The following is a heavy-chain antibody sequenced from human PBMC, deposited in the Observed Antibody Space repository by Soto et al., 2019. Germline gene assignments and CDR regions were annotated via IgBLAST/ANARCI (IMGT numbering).Heavy chain of an antibody. J-gene: IGHJ3*02. Sequence: PSETLSLTCAVYGGSFSGYYWTWIRQPPGKGLEWIGEINHSGSTNYNPSLKSRVTISVDTSKNQFSLKLRSVTAADTAVYYCARSAPQPAAISVASYIWGQGTMVTVSS. D-gene: IGHD2-2*01. CDR1: GGSFSGYY. V-gene: IGHV4-34*01. CDR3: ARSAPQPAAISVASYI. CDR2: INHSGST.